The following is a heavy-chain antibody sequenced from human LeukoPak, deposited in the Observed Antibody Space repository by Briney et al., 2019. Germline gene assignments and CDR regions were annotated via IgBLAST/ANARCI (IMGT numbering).Heavy chain of an antibody. CDR2: ISNNGANT. J-gene: IGHJ4*02. CDR3: ANRKTSGDFYYFDC. D-gene: IGHD4-17*01. Sequence: GGSLRLSCAASGFTFSRYAMGWVRQAPGKGLDWVSVISNNGANTYYADSVKGRFTISRDNSKNTLYLHMSSLRAEDTAIYYCANRKTSGDFYYFDCWGQGTRVTVSS. V-gene: IGHV3-23*01. CDR1: GFTFSRYA.